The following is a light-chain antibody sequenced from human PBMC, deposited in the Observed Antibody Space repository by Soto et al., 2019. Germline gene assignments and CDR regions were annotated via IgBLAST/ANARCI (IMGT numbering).Light chain of an antibody. V-gene: IGKV1-5*01. CDR1: QSISSW. CDR3: QQYNSNSYT. J-gene: IGKJ2*01. CDR2: GAS. Sequence: DIQMTQSPSTLSASVGDRVTITCRASQSISSWLAWYQQKPGKAPNLLISGASSLQSGVPSRFSGSGSGTEFSLTISSLQADDSATYYCQQYNSNSYTFGQGTKLEIK.